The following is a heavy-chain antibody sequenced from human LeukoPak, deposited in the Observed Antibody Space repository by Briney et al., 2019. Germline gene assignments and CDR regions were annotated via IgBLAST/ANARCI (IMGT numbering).Heavy chain of an antibody. CDR3: AKELRPNDY. Sequence: GGSLRLSCAAPGFTFSSYAMSWVRQAPGKGLEWVSSISGSGGDTFYADSVRGRFIISRDDSKSTLYLQMNSLRAEDTAIYYCAKELRPNDYWGQGTLVTVSS. V-gene: IGHV3-23*01. CDR1: GFTFSSYA. CDR2: ISGSGGDT. J-gene: IGHJ4*02. D-gene: IGHD3-16*01.